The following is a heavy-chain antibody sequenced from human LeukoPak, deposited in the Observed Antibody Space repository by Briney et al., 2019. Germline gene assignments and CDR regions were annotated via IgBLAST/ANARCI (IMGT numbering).Heavy chain of an antibody. Sequence: SETLSLTCAVSGYSISSGYYWGWIRQPPGKGLEWIGSIYHSGSTYYNPSLKSRVTISVDTSKNQFSLKLSSVTAANTAVYYCASYYGSGRNWFDPWGQGTLVTVSS. D-gene: IGHD3-10*01. CDR3: ASYYGSGRNWFDP. CDR2: IYHSGST. V-gene: IGHV4-38-2*01. CDR1: GYSISSGYY. J-gene: IGHJ5*02.